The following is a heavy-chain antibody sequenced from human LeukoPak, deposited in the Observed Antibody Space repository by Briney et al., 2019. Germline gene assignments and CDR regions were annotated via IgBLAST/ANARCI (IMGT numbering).Heavy chain of an antibody. J-gene: IGHJ4*02. CDR3: ASLWFGDY. D-gene: IGHD3-10*01. CDR2: IKQDGSEK. CDR1: RFTFDDYG. V-gene: IGHV3-7*03. Sequence: GGSLRLSCAASRFTFDDYGMSWVRQAPGKGLEWVANIKQDGSEKYYVDSVKGRFTISRDNAKNSLYLQMNSLRAEDTAVYYCASLWFGDYWGQGTLVTVSS.